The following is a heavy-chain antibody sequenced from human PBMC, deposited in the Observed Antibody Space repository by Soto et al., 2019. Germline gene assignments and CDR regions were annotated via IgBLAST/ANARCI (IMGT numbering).Heavy chain of an antibody. J-gene: IGHJ3*02. CDR3: ARIQLGYAAFDI. D-gene: IGHD6-6*01. CDR1: GFTFSSYS. Sequence: EVQLVESGGGLVKPGGSLRLSCAASGFTFSSYSMNWVRQAPGKGLEWVSSISSSSSYIYYADSVKGRLTISRDNAKNSLFLQLHSLRAEDTAVYYCARIQLGYAAFDIWGQGTMVTVSS. CDR2: ISSSSSYI. V-gene: IGHV3-21*01.